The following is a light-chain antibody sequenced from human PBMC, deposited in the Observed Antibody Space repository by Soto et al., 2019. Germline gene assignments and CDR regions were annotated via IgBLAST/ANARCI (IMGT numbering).Light chain of an antibody. V-gene: IGLV2-23*01. J-gene: IGLJ1*01. Sequence: QSALTQPASVSGSPGQSITISCTGTSSDVGSYNLVSWYQQHPGKAPKLMIYEGSKRPSGVSNRFSGSHSGNTASLTISRPQPQDEDEYYCCSCSGGSSCGYVFGTGTKVTVL. CDR2: EGS. CDR1: SSDVGSYNL. CDR3: CSCSGGSSCGYV.